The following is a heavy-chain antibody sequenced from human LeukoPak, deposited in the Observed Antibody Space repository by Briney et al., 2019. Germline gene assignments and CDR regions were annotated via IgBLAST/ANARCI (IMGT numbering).Heavy chain of an antibody. J-gene: IGHJ4*02. CDR2: ISGDGGST. CDR3: AKDLADTYYYDSSGYSPLFDY. D-gene: IGHD3-22*01. CDR1: GFTFDDYA. Sequence: PGGSLRLSCAASGFTFDDYAMHWVRQAPGKGLEWVSLISGDGGSTYYADSVKGRFTISRDNSKNTLYLQMNSLRAEDTAVYYCAKDLADTYYYDSSGYSPLFDYWGQGTLVTVSS. V-gene: IGHV3-43*02.